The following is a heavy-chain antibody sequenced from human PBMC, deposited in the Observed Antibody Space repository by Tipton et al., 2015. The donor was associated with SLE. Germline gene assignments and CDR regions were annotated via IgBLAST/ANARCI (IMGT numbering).Heavy chain of an antibody. V-gene: IGHV3-9*01. Sequence: SLRLSCEASGFNFEHYAMHWVRPAPGQGLAWVSGINWKSETTGYADSVKGRFTISRDNAKDSLYLQMNNLRPEDTALYYCVKSRGGFSYYLDVWGKGTTVTVSS. CDR1: GFNFEHYA. J-gene: IGHJ6*03. CDR2: INWKSETT. CDR3: VKSRGGFSYYLDV. D-gene: IGHD5-24*01.